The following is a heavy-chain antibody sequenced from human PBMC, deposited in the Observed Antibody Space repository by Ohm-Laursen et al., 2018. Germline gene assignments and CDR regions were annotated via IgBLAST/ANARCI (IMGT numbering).Heavy chain of an antibody. V-gene: IGHV3-23*03. CDR2: IDRGGNG. D-gene: IGHD5-24*01. CDR3: ASYNGGSDP. CDR1: GFTFDDYG. J-gene: IGHJ5*02. Sequence: SLRLSCAASGFTFDDYGMSWVRQAPGTGLEWVSEIDRGGNGYYAESVKGRFTISRDNSKNTLYLQMNNLRAEDSAVYYCASYNGGSDPWGQGTLVTVSS.